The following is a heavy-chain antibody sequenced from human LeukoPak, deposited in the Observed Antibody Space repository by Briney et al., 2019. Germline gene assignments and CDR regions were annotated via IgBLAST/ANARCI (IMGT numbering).Heavy chain of an antibody. Sequence: GGSLRLSCAAAGFTFSSYVMHWVRQAPGKGLEWVAVIWYDGSTKYYADSVKGRFTISRDNSRNTLYLQMNSLRAEDTAVYFCAKDEEGVDAFDIWGQGTMVTVSS. CDR1: GFTFSSYV. J-gene: IGHJ3*02. CDR3: AKDEEGVDAFDI. D-gene: IGHD3-10*01. CDR2: IWYDGSTK. V-gene: IGHV3-33*06.